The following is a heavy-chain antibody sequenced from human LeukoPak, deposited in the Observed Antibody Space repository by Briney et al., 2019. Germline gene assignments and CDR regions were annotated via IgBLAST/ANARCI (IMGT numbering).Heavy chain of an antibody. J-gene: IGHJ6*02. D-gene: IGHD6-13*01. V-gene: IGHV3-33*01. Sequence: GGSLRLSCAASGFTFSSYGMHWVRQAPGKGLGWVAVIWYDGSNKYYADSVKGQFTISRDNSKNTLYLQMSSLRAEDTAVYYCAREGSSSWYVYYYYYYGMDVWGQGTTVTVSS. CDR2: IWYDGSNK. CDR1: GFTFSSYG. CDR3: AREGSSSWYVYYYYYYGMDV.